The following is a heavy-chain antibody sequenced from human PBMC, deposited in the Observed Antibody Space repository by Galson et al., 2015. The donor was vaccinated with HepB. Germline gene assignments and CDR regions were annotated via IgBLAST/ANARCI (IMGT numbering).Heavy chain of an antibody. V-gene: IGHV3-23*01. J-gene: IGHJ3*02. D-gene: IGHD3-9*01. CDR1: GFTFSSYA. Sequence: SLRLSCAASGFTFSSYAMSWVRQAPGKGLEWISAISGSGGSTYYADSVKGRFTISRDNSKNTLYLQMNSLRSEDTAVYYCATDCYGIGAFDIWGQGTMVTVSS. CDR3: ATDCYGIGAFDI. CDR2: ISGSGGST.